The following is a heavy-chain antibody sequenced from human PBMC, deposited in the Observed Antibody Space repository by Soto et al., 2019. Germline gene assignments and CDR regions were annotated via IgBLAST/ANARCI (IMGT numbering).Heavy chain of an antibody. Sequence: QLQLQESSPGLVKPSETLSLSCSVSGAPMKSNTYYWGWIRQAPGHGLEWIGSVDYTRSTSSNPSLEGLVTMFVDAYKTDISLELTSVTAADTAVYSCASLYSTGNVGRGWIDSWGQGALVTVSS. J-gene: IGHJ5*01. V-gene: IGHV4-39*02. D-gene: IGHD2-8*02. CDR2: VDYTRST. CDR1: GAPMKSNTYY. CDR3: ASLYSTGNVGRGWIDS.